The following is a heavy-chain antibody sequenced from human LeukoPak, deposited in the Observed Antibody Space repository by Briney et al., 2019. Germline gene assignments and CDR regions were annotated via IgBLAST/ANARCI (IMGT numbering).Heavy chain of an antibody. CDR1: GGSISSTSYY. Sequence: SETLSLTCVVSGGSISSTSYYWGWIRQPPGKGLEWIGSIYYSGSTYYSPSLKSRVTISVDTSKNQFSLKLSSVTAADTAVYYCARVRGVVMGSSDAFDIWGQGTMVTVSS. V-gene: IGHV4-39*07. CDR3: ARVRGVVMGSSDAFDI. CDR2: IYYSGST. D-gene: IGHD3-3*01. J-gene: IGHJ3*02.